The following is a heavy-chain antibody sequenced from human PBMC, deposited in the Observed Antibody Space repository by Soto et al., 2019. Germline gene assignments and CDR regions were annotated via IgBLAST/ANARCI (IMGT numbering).Heavy chain of an antibody. D-gene: IGHD6-6*01. CDR2: ISSSSSYI. J-gene: IGHJ6*02. CDR1: GFTFSSYS. CDR3: ARDRPMSSSSPYYDGMDV. Sequence: EVQLVESGGGLVKPGGSLRLSCAASGFTFSSYSMNWVRQAPGKGLEWVSSISSSSSYIYYADSVKGRFTISRDNAKNSLYLQMNSLRAEDTAVYYCARDRPMSSSSPYYDGMDVWGQGTTVTVSS. V-gene: IGHV3-21*01.